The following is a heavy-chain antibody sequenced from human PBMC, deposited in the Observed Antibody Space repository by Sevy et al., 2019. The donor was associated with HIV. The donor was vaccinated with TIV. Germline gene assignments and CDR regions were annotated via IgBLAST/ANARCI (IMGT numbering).Heavy chain of an antibody. D-gene: IGHD2-15*01. CDR1: GFIFSSFS. CDR2: ISSSSTYI. Sequence: GGSLRLSCAASGFIFSSFSMNWVRQAPGKGLEWVSSISSSSTYIYYADSVKGRFTISRDNAKNSLYLQMNSRRGEDTAVYYCARGGYCRGGICYSGRVGGDYWGQGTLVTVSS. V-gene: IGHV3-21*01. J-gene: IGHJ4*02. CDR3: ARGGYCRGGICYSGRVGGDY.